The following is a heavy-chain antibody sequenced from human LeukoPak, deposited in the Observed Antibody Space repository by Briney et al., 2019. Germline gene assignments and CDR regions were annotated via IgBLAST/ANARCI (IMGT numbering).Heavy chain of an antibody. CDR3: ARVESRGYSSSWYSGP. J-gene: IGHJ5*02. CDR1: GFTFDDYG. CDR2: INWNGGST. V-gene: IGHV3-20*04. Sequence: GGSLRLSCAASGFTFDDYGMSWVRQAPGKGLEWVSGINWNGGSTGYADSVKGRFTISRDNAKNSLYLQMNSLRAEDTALYYCARVESRGYSSSWYSGPWGQGTLVTVSS. D-gene: IGHD6-13*01.